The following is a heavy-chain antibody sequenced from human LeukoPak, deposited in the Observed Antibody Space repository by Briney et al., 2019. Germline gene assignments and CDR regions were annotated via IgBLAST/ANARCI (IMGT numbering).Heavy chain of an antibody. CDR2: INHSGST. Sequence: PSETLSLTCPVSGGSVSSSRYYWGWIRQPPGKGLEWIGEINHSGSTNYNPSLKSRVTISVDTSKNQFSLKLSSVTAADTAVYYCARGLKLWKFDYWGQGTLVTVSS. CDR3: ARGLKLWKFDY. CDR1: GGSVSSSRYY. J-gene: IGHJ4*02. D-gene: IGHD5-18*01. V-gene: IGHV4-39*07.